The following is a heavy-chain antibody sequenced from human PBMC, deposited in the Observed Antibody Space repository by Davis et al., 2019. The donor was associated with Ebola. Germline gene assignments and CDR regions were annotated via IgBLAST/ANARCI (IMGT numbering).Heavy chain of an antibody. CDR1: GLARSNH. CDR3: ATTQWLREFDN. D-gene: IGHD6-19*01. Sequence: PGGSLRLSCAVSGLARSNHMSWVRQAPGKGLEWVSVIYDQSTAYADAVRGRFIISRDKSNNTLYLEMSSLRVDDTAVYYCATTQWLREFDNWGQGTLVTVSS. CDR2: IYDQST. J-gene: IGHJ4*02. V-gene: IGHV3-53*05.